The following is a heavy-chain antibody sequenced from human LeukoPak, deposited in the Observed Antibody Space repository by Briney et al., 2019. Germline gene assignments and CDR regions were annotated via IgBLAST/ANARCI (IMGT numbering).Heavy chain of an antibody. CDR2: MNPNSGNT. V-gene: IGHV1-8*01. Sequence: GASVKVSCKASGYTFTSYDINWVRQATGQGLEWMGWMNPNSGNTGYAQKFQGRVTMTRNTSISTAYMELSSLRSEDTAVYHCARGLGGYCSSTSCYNWFDPWGQGTLVTVSS. CDR3: ARGLGGYCSSTSCYNWFDP. CDR1: GYTFTSYD. J-gene: IGHJ5*02. D-gene: IGHD2-2*01.